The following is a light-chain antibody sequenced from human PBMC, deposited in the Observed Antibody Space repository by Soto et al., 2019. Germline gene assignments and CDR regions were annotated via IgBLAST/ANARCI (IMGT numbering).Light chain of an antibody. CDR3: HQFATSRT. Sequence: EIVLTQSPGTLSLSPGDRATLSCRASQTVSNNYLAWCQQKPGQAPRLLIYGASSRAAGVPDRFSGSWSGTDFTLTISSLEPEDFAVYFCHQFATSRTFGQGTKVDIK. J-gene: IGKJ1*01. CDR1: QTVSNNY. CDR2: GAS. V-gene: IGKV3-20*01.